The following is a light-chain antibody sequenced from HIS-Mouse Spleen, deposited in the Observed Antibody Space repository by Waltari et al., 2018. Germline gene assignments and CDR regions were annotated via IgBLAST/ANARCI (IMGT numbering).Light chain of an antibody. Sequence: DIVMTQSPDSLAVSLGERATINCKSSQSVLYSSNNKNYLAWYQQKPGQLPKLLIYWASSRDTGVPDRFSGSGSGTEFTLTIGSLQAEDVAVYYCQQYYSTPFTFGPGTKVDIK. CDR3: QQYYSTPFT. V-gene: IGKV4-1*01. CDR1: QSVLYSSNNKNY. J-gene: IGKJ3*01. CDR2: WAS.